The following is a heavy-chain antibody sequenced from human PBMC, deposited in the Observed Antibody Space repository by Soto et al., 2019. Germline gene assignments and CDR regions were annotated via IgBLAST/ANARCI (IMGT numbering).Heavy chain of an antibody. D-gene: IGHD2-15*01. V-gene: IGHV6-1*01. CDR3: ARAVLRCSGGSSYSGDFDY. CDR1: GDSVSSNSAA. J-gene: IGHJ4*02. Sequence: SQTLSLTCAISGDSVSSNSAAWNWIRQSPSRGLEWLGRTYYRSKWYNDYAVSVKSRITINPDTSKNQFSLQLNSVTPEDTAVYYCARAVLRCSGGSSYSGDFDYWGQGTLVTVSS. CDR2: TYYRSKWYN.